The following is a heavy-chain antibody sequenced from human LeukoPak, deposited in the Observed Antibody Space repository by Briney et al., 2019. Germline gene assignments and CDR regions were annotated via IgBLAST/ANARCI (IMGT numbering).Heavy chain of an antibody. V-gene: IGHV3-43*01. CDR2: ISWDGGST. J-gene: IGHJ4*02. D-gene: IGHD1-26*01. Sequence: SGGSLRLSCAASEFTFDDYTMHWVRQAPGKGLEWVSLISWDGGSTYYADSVKGRFTISRDNSKNSLYLQMNSLRTEDTALYYCAKDLEPGAVGATSYFDYWGQGTLVTVSS. CDR3: AKDLEPGAVGATSYFDY. CDR1: EFTFDDYT.